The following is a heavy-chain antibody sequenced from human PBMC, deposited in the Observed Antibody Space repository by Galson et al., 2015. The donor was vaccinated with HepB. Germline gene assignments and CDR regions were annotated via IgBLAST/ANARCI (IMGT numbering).Heavy chain of an antibody. V-gene: IGHV1-2*06. CDR2: INPSSGDT. Sequence: SVKVSCKASGYTFTGYYIHWVRQAPGQGLEWMGRINPSSGDTNYAQKFQGRVTMTRDTSISTAYMELSKLTSDDTAVYYCARTVTAILLDYWGPGTLVIVSS. CDR3: ARTVTAILLDY. D-gene: IGHD4-17*01. CDR1: GYTFTGYY. J-gene: IGHJ4*02.